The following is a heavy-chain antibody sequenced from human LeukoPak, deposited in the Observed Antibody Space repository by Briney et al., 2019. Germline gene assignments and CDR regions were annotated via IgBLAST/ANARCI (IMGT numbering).Heavy chain of an antibody. D-gene: IGHD1-1*01. J-gene: IGHJ6*03. CDR2: ISSSSSTI. Sequence: PGGSLRLSCAASGFTFSSYSVNWVRQAPGKGLEWVSYISSSSSTIYYADSVKGRFTISRDNAKNSLYLQMNSLRAEDTAVYYCARDQTGTISKGGYYYYYYMDVWGKGTTVTVSS. V-gene: IGHV3-48*04. CDR3: ARDQTGTISKGGYYYYYYMDV. CDR1: GFTFSSYS.